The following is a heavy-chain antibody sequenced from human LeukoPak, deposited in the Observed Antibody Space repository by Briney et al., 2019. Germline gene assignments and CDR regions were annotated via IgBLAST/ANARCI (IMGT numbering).Heavy chain of an antibody. V-gene: IGHV1-46*01. D-gene: IGHD3-16*01. Sequence: ASVKVSCKASGYTFTSYYVHWLRQAPGQGLEWMGIISPSGGSTGYAQKFQGRVTMTRDTSTSTVHMELSSLRSEDTAMYYCARGGYYDNNRIDSWGQGTLVTVSS. CDR3: ARGGYYDNNRIDS. CDR2: ISPSGGST. CDR1: GYTFTSYY. J-gene: IGHJ4*02.